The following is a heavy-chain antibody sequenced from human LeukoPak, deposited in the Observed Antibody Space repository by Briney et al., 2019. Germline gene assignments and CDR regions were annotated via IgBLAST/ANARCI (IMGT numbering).Heavy chain of an antibody. D-gene: IGHD3-22*01. CDR3: AKYYYDGTGSNLFDY. Sequence: GGSLRLSCVASGLIFSSYGMSWVRQAPGKGLAWVSAISGSGDSTFYADSVKGRFTISRDNSKNTLYLQMSSLRAEDRAVYYCAKYYYDGTGSNLFDYWGQGTLVTVSS. CDR2: ISGSGDST. CDR1: GLIFSSYG. J-gene: IGHJ4*02. V-gene: IGHV3-23*01.